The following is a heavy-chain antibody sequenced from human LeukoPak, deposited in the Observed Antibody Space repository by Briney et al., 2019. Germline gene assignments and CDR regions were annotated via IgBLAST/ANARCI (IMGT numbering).Heavy chain of an antibody. D-gene: IGHD3-22*01. Sequence: GGSLRLSCAASGFTFSSYGMYWVRQAPGKGLEWLAVISHDGNNKYYADSVKGRFTISRDNSKNTLYLQMNSLRAEDTAVYYCAKGGVPSVTYYYDSSGYLFDYWGQGTLVTVSS. J-gene: IGHJ4*02. V-gene: IGHV3-30*18. CDR2: ISHDGNNK. CDR1: GFTFSSYG. CDR3: AKGGVPSVTYYYDSSGYLFDY.